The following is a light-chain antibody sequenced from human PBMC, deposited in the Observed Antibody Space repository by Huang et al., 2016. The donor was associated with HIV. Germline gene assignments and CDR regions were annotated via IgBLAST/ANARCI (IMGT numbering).Light chain of an antibody. CDR3: QQYGSSPLT. CDR2: DAS. Sequence: EIVLTQSPATLSLSPGERATLSCGASQSLSSSYLAWYQQKPGLAPRLLIYDASNRDTGRPDGFSGSGSGTDFTLTISGLEPEDFAVYYCQQYGSSPLTFGGGTKVEIK. J-gene: IGKJ4*01. V-gene: IGKV3D-20*01. CDR1: QSLSSSY.